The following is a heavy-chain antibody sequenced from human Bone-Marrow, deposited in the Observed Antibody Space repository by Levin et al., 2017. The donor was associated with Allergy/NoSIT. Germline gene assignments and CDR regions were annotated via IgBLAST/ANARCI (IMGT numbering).Heavy chain of an antibody. CDR1: GYNFPGNY. D-gene: IGHD3-10*01. CDR2: INPTSGFT. V-gene: IGHV1-2*06. J-gene: IGHJ4*02. Sequence: VASVKVSCQASGYNFPGNYIHWVRQAPGQGLEWLGRINPTSGFTDYAQKFQGRVVMFRDTSISTAYMELSGLTSDDTALYFCARYHRSYDFWGQGTLVTVSS. CDR3: ARYHRSYDF.